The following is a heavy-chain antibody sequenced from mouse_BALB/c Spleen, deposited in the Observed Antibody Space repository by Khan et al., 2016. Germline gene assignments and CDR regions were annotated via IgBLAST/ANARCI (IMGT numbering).Heavy chain of an antibody. Sequence: VRLQQSGTVLARPGASVKMSCKASGYSFTSYWMHWVKQRPGQGLDWIGAIYPGNSDTSYNQKFKGKAKLTAVTSASTAYMELSSLTNEDSAVYYCTRSNGSSYPWFAYWGQGTLVTVSA. D-gene: IGHD1-1*01. CDR3: TRSNGSSYPWFAY. CDR2: IYPGNSDT. V-gene: IGHV1-5*01. J-gene: IGHJ3*01. CDR1: GYSFTSYW.